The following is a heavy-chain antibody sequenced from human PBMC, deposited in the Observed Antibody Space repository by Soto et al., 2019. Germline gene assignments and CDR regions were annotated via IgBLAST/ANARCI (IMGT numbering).Heavy chain of an antibody. V-gene: IGHV3-23*01. CDR1: GFNFNNYA. J-gene: IGHJ4*02. CDR3: AYSSTPFDY. D-gene: IGHD6-13*01. Sequence: GGSLRLSCAASGFNFNNYAMTWVRQAPGKGLEWVSTIIAGGESTYYADSVKGRFSISRDNSQNTLYLQMNSLRADDTALYYCAYSSTPFDYWGQGTLVTVSS. CDR2: IIAGGEST.